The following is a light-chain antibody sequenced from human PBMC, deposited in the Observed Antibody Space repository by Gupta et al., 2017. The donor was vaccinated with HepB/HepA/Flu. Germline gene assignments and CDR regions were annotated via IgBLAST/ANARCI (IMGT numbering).Light chain of an antibody. Sequence: QSVLTQPPSASGTPGPRVSCSCSGSSSSFGGNYVYWYQQLPGTAPKLLVYRNNQRRSGVPDRFSGSKSGTSASVAISGLRSEDEADYYCAAWDDSLSAVVFGGGTKLTV. CDR2: RNN. CDR1: SSSFGGNY. V-gene: IGLV1-47*01. J-gene: IGLJ2*01. CDR3: AAWDDSLSAVV.